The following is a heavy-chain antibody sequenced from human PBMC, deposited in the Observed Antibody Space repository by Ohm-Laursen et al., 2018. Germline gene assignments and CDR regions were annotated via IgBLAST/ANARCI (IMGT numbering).Heavy chain of an antibody. CDR3: ARGGIAVAGTSAEYFQH. Sequence: TLSLTCAVYGGSFSGYYWSWIRQPPGKGLEWIGEINHSGSTNYNPSLKSRVTISVDTSKNQFSLKLSSVTAADTAVYYSARGGIAVAGTSAEYFQHWGQGTLVTVSS. J-gene: IGHJ1*01. V-gene: IGHV4-34*01. D-gene: IGHD6-19*01. CDR1: GGSFSGYY. CDR2: INHSGST.